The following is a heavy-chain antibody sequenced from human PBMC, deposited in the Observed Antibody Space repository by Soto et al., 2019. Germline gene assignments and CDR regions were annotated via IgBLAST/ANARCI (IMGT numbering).Heavy chain of an antibody. CDR2: IYYSGST. CDR1: GGSISSYY. D-gene: IGHD5-12*01. CDR3: AGASTWHPGAFDI. V-gene: IGHV4-59*12. Sequence: PSETLSLTCTVSGGSISSYYWSWIRQPPGKGLEWIGYIYYSGSTNYNPSLKSRVTISVDTSKNQLSLKLSSVTAADTAVYYCAGASTWHPGAFDIWGQGTTVTVSS. J-gene: IGHJ3*02.